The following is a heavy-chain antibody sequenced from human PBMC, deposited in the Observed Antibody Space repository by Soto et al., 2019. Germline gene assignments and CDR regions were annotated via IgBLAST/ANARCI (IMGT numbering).Heavy chain of an antibody. CDR3: AKEQGITVAGTVYFQN. CDR2: ISYDGNGK. J-gene: IGHJ1*01. Sequence: GGSLRLSCAASGLTFGSYGMHWVRQAPGKGLEWVAVISYDGNGKNYVDSVKGRFTISRDNSKNTLYLQMNSLRAEDTAVYYCAKEQGITVAGTVYFQNWGQGTLVTVSS. D-gene: IGHD6-19*01. V-gene: IGHV3-30*18. CDR1: GLTFGSYG.